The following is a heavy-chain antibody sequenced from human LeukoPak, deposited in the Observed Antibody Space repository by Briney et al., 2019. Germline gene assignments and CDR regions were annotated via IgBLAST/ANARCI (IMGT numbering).Heavy chain of an antibody. J-gene: IGHJ4*02. CDR2: IHSDGSST. V-gene: IGHV3-74*01. Sequence: QPGGSLRLSCAASGFTFSSYWMHWVRQAPGKGLVWVSRIHSDGSSTSYADSVRGRFTISRDDAKSTRYLQMNSLRAEDTAVYYCARSGWPYYFDYWGQGTLVTVSS. D-gene: IGHD3-22*01. CDR3: ARSGWPYYFDY. CDR1: GFTFSSYW.